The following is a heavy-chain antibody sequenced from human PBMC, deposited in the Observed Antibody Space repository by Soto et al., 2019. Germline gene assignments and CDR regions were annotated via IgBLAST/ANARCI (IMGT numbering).Heavy chain of an antibody. D-gene: IGHD3-16*01. V-gene: IGHV3-23*01. CDR2: ISGSGTAT. CDR3: AKTRPYDNKDYDRDGFDV. CDR1: GFPFWTYS. J-gene: IGHJ3*01. Sequence: EVKLLESGGCLVQPGGSMRLSCEASGFPFWTYSMSWVRQAPRKGLEWVSGISGSGTATYYTDSVKGRFTVSRDNSKDTLCLPMNNLRVEDSAVYYCAKTRPYDNKDYDRDGFDVWGTGPAVTVSS.